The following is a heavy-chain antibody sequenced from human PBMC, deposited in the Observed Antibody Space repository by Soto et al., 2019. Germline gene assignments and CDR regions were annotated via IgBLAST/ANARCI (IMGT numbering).Heavy chain of an antibody. CDR1: GFTFSNAW. CDR3: TPTRAPLSSSWTHYYYYYYMDV. V-gene: IGHV3-15*01. J-gene: IGHJ6*03. Sequence: GGSLRLSCAASGFTFSNAWMSWVRQAPGKGLEWVGRIKSKTDGGTTDYAAPVKGRFTISRDDSKNTLYLQMNSLKTEDTAVYYCTPTRAPLSSSWTHYYYYYYMDVWGKGTTVTVSS. D-gene: IGHD6-13*01. CDR2: IKSKTDGGTT.